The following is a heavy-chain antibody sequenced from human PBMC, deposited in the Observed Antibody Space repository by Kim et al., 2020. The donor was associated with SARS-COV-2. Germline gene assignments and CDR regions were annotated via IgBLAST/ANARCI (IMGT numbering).Heavy chain of an antibody. D-gene: IGHD3-9*01. V-gene: IGHV1-18*01. CDR2: ISAYNGNT. CDR1: GYTFTSYG. Sequence: ASVKVSCKASGYTFTSYGISWVRQAPGQGLEWIGWISAYNGNTNYAQKLQGRVTMTTDTSTSTAYMERRSLRSDDTAVYYCARQPPYYDIVTGYYKGDYFDYCGQGTQVTLAS. CDR3: ARQPPYYDIVTGYYKGDYFDY. J-gene: IGHJ4*02.